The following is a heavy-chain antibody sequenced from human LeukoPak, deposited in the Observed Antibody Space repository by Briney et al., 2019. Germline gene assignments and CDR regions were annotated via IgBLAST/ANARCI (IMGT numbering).Heavy chain of an antibody. V-gene: IGHV4-39*01. Sequence: SETLSLTCTVSGGSISSRGYYGGWIRQPPGKGLEWIGSIYYSGSTYYNPSLESRVAISVDTSKNQFSLKLSSVTAADTAMYYCARLPTDLLAFDYWGQGTLVTVSS. CDR2: IYYSGST. CDR3: ARLPTDLLAFDY. D-gene: IGHD2-8*02. CDR1: GGSISSRGYY. J-gene: IGHJ4*02.